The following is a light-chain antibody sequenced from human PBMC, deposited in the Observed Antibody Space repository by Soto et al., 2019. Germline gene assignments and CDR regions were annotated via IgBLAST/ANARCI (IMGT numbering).Light chain of an antibody. J-gene: IGKJ2*01. V-gene: IGKV3-20*01. Sequence: EIVLTPSPGTLSLSPGQRATLSCRASESIRRDYLAWYQQRLGQAPRLLIYGASSGATGIPDRFSGSGSGTDVTLTISRLEPEDFAIYYCQQYGGVPYTFGQGTKLEIK. CDR1: ESIRRDY. CDR2: GAS. CDR3: QQYGGVPYT.